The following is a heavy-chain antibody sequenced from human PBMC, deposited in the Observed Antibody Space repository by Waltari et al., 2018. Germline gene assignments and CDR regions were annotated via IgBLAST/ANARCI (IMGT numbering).Heavy chain of an antibody. J-gene: IGHJ4*02. CDR3: ARGPKSSWYYFDY. V-gene: IGHV1-3*03. D-gene: IGHD6-13*01. CDR2: INAGNGNT. CDR1: GYTFTSYA. Sequence: QVQLVQSGAEVKKPGASVKVSCKASGYTFTSYAMHWVRQAPGQRLEWMGWINAGNGNTKYSQEFRGRVTITRDTSASTAYMELSSLRSEDMAVYYCARGPKSSWYYFDYWGQGTLVTVSS.